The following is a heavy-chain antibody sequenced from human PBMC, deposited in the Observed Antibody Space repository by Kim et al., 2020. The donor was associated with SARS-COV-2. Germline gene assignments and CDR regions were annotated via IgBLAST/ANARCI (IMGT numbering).Heavy chain of an antibody. V-gene: IGHV4-31*02. D-gene: IGHD4-17*01. J-gene: IGHJ6*02. Sequence: PSLRSRVKISVDTSKNQYSLKLSSVTAADTAVYYCARAGHGDYYYYGMDVWGQGTTVTVSS. CDR3: ARAGHGDYYYYGMDV.